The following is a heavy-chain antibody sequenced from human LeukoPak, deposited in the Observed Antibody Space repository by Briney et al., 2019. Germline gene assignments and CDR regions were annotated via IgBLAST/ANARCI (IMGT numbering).Heavy chain of an antibody. CDR1: GFTFSSYW. D-gene: IGHD3-10*01. Sequence: PGGSLRLSCAASGFTFSSYWMSWVRQAPGKGLEWVSGISDSGGSTYFADSVKGRFTISRDNSKNTLFLQMNSLRAEDTAIYYCAKFPPTGFYFDYWGQGTLVTVSS. CDR3: AKFPPTGFYFDY. V-gene: IGHV3-23*01. CDR2: ISDSGGST. J-gene: IGHJ4*02.